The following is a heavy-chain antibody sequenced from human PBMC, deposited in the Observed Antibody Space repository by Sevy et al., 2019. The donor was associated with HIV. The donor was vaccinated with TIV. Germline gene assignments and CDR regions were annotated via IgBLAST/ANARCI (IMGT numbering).Heavy chain of an antibody. J-gene: IGHJ5*02. Sequence: GGSLRLSCAASGFTFNSYSMNWVRQAPGKGLEWVSFISSNSDNIYYADSVRGRFTISRDNAKNSLFLQMNSLRAEDTALDCGARELSPSLGLVLWGWFDPWGQGTPVTVSS. CDR3: ARELSPSLGLVLWGWFDP. V-gene: IGHV3-21*01. CDR2: ISSNSDNI. D-gene: IGHD6-19*01. CDR1: GFTFNSYS.